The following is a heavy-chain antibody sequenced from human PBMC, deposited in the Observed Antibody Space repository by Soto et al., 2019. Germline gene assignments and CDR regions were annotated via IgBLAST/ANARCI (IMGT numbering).Heavy chain of an antibody. CDR2: INPSGGST. J-gene: IGHJ4*02. CDR1: GYTFTSYY. Sequence: ASVKVSCKASGYTFTSYYMHWVRQAPGQGLEWMGIINPSGGSTSYAQKFQGRVTMTRDTSTSTVYMELSSLRSEDTAVYYCARAQGPTVTRARDDYWGQGTLVTVSS. V-gene: IGHV1-46*03. D-gene: IGHD4-17*01. CDR3: ARAQGPTVTRARDDY.